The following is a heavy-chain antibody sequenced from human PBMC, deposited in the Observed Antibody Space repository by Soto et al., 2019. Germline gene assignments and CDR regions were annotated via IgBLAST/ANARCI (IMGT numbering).Heavy chain of an antibody. V-gene: IGHV4-31*03. CDR3: AGGYMATFHWGFGY. J-gene: IGHJ4*02. Sequence: QVQLQESGPGRVKPSQTLSLTCTVSGGSISSGGYYWSWIRQHPGKGLEWIGYIYYSGSTYYNPCLKRRVTISVDPSKNHFTLKLSSVTAADTAVYYCAGGYMATFHWGFGYWGQGTLVAVSS. CDR1: GGSISSGGYY. D-gene: IGHD3-16*01. CDR2: IYYSGST.